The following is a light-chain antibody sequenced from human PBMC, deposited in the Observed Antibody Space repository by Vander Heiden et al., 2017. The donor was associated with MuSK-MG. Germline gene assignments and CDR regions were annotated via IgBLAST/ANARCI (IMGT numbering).Light chain of an antibody. CDR2: EVS. V-gene: IGLV2-14*01. Sequence: QSALTQPASVSGSPGQSITTSCTGASTDVGGYNYVSWYQQHPGRAPKLLIYEVSNRPSGVSTRFSASTSGNTASLTISGLQAEDEADYFCSSYATSSTLVFGGGTKLTV. CDR3: SSYATSSTLV. J-gene: IGLJ3*02. CDR1: STDVGGYNY.